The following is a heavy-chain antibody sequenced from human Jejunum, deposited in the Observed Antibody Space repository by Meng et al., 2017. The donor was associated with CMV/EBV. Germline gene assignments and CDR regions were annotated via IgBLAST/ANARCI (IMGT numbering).Heavy chain of an antibody. Sequence: QVHLQESGPGLVRPSXXLSLPCSVSGDSINNHFWSWIRQPAGKKLEWIGRISSSGNTNYTPSFKSRVIMSLDTSNNQFFLKLTSVTAADTALYYCARGESRGYYYFDYWGQGILVTVSS. D-gene: IGHD3-22*01. CDR1: GDSINNHF. J-gene: IGHJ4*02. CDR3: ARGESRGYYYFDY. CDR2: ISSSGNT. V-gene: IGHV4-4*07.